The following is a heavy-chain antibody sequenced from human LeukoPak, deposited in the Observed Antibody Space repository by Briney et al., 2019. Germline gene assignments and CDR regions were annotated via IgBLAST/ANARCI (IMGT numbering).Heavy chain of an antibody. CDR2: INPNSGGT. CDR3: ARVLIVENDAFDI. D-gene: IGHD3-22*01. J-gene: IGHJ3*02. Sequence: ASVKVSCKASGYTFTGYYMHWVRQAPGQGLEWMGWINPNSGGTNYAQKFQGRVTMTRDTSISTAYMELSRLGSDDTAVYYCARVLIVENDAFDIWGQGTMVTVSS. V-gene: IGHV1-2*02. CDR1: GYTFTGYY.